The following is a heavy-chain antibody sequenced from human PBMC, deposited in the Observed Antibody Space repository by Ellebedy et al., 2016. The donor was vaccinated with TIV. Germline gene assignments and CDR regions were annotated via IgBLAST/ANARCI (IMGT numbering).Heavy chain of an antibody. J-gene: IGHJ5*02. CDR2: IIPVFGSA. V-gene: IGHV1-69*13. D-gene: IGHD3-9*01. CDR3: ASLLGVPYYFEGNWFDP. CDR1: GYTFTSYC. Sequence: AASVKVSCKASGYTFTSYCISWVRQAPGQGLEWMGGIIPVFGSAVYARKFQGRVTITADESTRTVYMLLSSLRSEDTAVYYCASLLGVPYYFEGNWFDPWGQGTLVTVSS.